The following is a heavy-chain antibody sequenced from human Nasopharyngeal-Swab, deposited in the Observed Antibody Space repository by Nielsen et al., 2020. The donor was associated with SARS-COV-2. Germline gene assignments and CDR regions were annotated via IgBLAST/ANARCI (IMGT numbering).Heavy chain of an antibody. CDR2: INPSGGST. J-gene: IGHJ2*01. Sequence: VRHAAVQGGGWMGIINPSGGSTSSAQKFQGRVTMTRDTSTSTVYMELSSLRSEDTAVYYCARELHSSGWGTPHWYFDLWGRGTLVTVSS. CDR3: ARELHSSGWGTPHWYFDL. V-gene: IGHV1-46*01. D-gene: IGHD6-19*01.